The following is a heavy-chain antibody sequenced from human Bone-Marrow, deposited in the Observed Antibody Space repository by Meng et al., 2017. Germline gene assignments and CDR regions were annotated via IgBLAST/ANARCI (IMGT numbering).Heavy chain of an antibody. CDR2: INPNSGGT. J-gene: IGHJ4*02. CDR3: ASLAIFGVVIRDY. D-gene: IGHD3-3*01. V-gene: IGHV1-2*06. CDR1: GYTFNGYY. Sequence: QVRLVPSGAEVKKPGASVKVSRKDSGYTFNGYYMNWVRQAPGQGLEWMGRINPNSGGTNYAQKFQGRVSMTRDTSISIAYMELSRLRSDDTAVYYCASLAIFGVVIRDYWGQGTLVTVSS.